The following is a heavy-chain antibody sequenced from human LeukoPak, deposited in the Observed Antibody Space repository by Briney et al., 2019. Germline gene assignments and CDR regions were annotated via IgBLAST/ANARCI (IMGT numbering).Heavy chain of an antibody. Sequence: SETLSLTCTVSGGSISSGGYYWSWIRQPPGKGLEWIGYIYHSGSTYYNPSLKSRVTISVDRSKNQFSLKLSSVTAADTAVYYCARSPNPEDYSSSWPCYFDYWGQGTLVTVSS. J-gene: IGHJ4*02. CDR3: ARSPNPEDYSSSWPCYFDY. D-gene: IGHD6-13*01. V-gene: IGHV4-30-2*01. CDR1: GGSISSGGYY. CDR2: IYHSGST.